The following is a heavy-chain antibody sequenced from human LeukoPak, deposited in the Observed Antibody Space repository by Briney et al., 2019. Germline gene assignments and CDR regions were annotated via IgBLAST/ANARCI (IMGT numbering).Heavy chain of an antibody. CDR3: AREGIVVVPAAIGYYFDY. V-gene: IGHV1-69*13. CDR2: IIPIFGTA. D-gene: IGHD2-2*02. CDR1: GGTFSSYA. J-gene: IGHJ4*02. Sequence: SVKVSCKASGGTFSSYAISWVRQAPGQGLEWMGGIIPIFGTANYAQKFQGRVTITADESTSTAYMELSSLRSEDTAVYYCAREGIVVVPAAIGYYFDYWGQGTLVTVSS.